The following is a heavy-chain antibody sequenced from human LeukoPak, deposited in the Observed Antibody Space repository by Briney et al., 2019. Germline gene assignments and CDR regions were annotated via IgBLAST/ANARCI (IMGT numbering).Heavy chain of an antibody. CDR1: GGSISSSSYY. CDR2: IYYSGST. V-gene: IGHV4-31*03. Sequence: NPSETLSLTCTVSGGSISSSSYYWGWIRQHPGKGLEWIGYIYYSGSTYYNPSLKSRVTISVDTSKNQFSLKLSSVTAADTAVYYCARDHSSGWPQGFDYWGQGTLVTVSS. D-gene: IGHD6-19*01. CDR3: ARDHSSGWPQGFDY. J-gene: IGHJ4*02.